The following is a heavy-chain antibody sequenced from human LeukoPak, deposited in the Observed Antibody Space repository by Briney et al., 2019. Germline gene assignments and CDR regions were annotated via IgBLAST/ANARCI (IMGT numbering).Heavy chain of an antibody. CDR2: IYYSGST. V-gene: IGHV4-59*12. CDR3: ARFWYYGSGDRRPSFDY. D-gene: IGHD3-10*01. CDR1: GGSISSYY. J-gene: IGHJ4*02. Sequence: SETLSLTCTVSGGSISSYYWSWIRQPPGKGLEWIGYIYYSGSTNYNPSLKSRVTISVDTSKNQFSLKLSSVTAADTAVYYCARFWYYGSGDRRPSFDYWGQGTLVTVSS.